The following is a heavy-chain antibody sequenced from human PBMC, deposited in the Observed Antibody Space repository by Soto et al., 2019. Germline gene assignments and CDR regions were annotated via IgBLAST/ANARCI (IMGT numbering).Heavy chain of an antibody. CDR1: GGSISSGDYY. D-gene: IGHD5-18*01. J-gene: IGHJ6*02. CDR2: IYYSGST. V-gene: IGHV4-30-4*01. Sequence: QVQLQESGPGLVKPSQTLSLTCTVSGGSISSGDYYWSWIRQPPGKGLEWIGYIYYSGSTYYNPYPXSXVXIXIATSKIQFSRKLSSVTAADTAVYYCARASPVVTDVWGQGTTVTVSS. CDR3: ARASPVVTDV.